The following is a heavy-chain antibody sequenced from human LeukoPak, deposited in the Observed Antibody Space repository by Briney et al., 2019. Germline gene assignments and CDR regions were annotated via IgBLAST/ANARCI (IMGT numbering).Heavy chain of an antibody. CDR3: ARSRDNWFDP. CDR2: IYPGDSDT. Sequence: GASLQISCKGSGYSFTSYWIGWVRPMPGKGLEWMGIIYPGDSDTRYSPSFQGQVTISADKSISTAYPQWSSLKASDTAMYYCARSRDNWFDPWGQGTLVTVSS. CDR1: GYSFTSYW. V-gene: IGHV5-51*01. J-gene: IGHJ5*02.